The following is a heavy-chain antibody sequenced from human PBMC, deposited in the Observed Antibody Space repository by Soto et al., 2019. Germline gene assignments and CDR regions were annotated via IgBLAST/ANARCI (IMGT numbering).Heavy chain of an antibody. CDR2: INHSGST. Sequence: SETLSLTCAVYGGSFSGYYWSWIRQPPGKGLEWIGEINHSGSTNYNPSLKSRVTISVDTSKNQFSLKLSSVTAADTAVYYCARPTLVQLERLSWFAPWGQGTLVTVSS. CDR3: ARPTLVQLERLSWFAP. CDR1: GGSFSGYY. J-gene: IGHJ5*02. D-gene: IGHD1-1*01. V-gene: IGHV4-34*01.